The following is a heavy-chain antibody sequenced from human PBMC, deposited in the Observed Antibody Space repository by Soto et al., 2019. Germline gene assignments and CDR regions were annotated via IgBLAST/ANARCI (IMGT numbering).Heavy chain of an antibody. CDR3: ARHSAAGGLDY. CDR2: IYPGDSNT. D-gene: IGHD6-13*01. J-gene: IGHJ4*02. Sequence: GESLKISCKGFGYSFTSYWIAWVRQMPGKGLEWMGIIYPGDSNTRYSPSFQGQVTISADKSISTAYLQWSSLKASDTVMYYCARHSAAGGLDYWGQGTLVTVSS. CDR1: GYSFTSYW. V-gene: IGHV5-51*01.